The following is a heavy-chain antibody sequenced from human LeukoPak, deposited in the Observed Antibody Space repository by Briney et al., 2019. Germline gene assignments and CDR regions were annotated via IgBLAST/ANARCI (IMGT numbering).Heavy chain of an antibody. CDR3: ARDLGTSGWYTFDY. J-gene: IGHJ4*02. CDR1: GDSVSSVNGA. V-gene: IGHV6-1*01. CDR2: TYYRSKWFF. Sequence: SQTLSLTCAISGDSVSSVNGAWNWVRQSPSRGLEWLGRTYYRSKWFFDYAVTVQGRITINPYTSKNLFSLLLHSVTPEDTAVYYCARDLGTSGWYTFDYWGQGTLVTVSS. D-gene: IGHD6-19*01.